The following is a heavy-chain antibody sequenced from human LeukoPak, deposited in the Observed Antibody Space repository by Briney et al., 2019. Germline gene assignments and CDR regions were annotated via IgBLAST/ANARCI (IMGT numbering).Heavy chain of an antibody. J-gene: IGHJ4*02. CDR2: ISNDGSNK. D-gene: IGHD5-24*01. Sequence: TGGSLRLSCAASGFTFSRDVMHWVRQAPGKGLEWVADISNDGSNKNNADSVRGRFTISRDNSKNTLYLQMNSLRAEDTAVYYCARGVDGYTAYYFDYWGQGTLVTVSS. V-gene: IGHV3-30-3*01. CDR1: GFTFSRDV. CDR3: ARGVDGYTAYYFDY.